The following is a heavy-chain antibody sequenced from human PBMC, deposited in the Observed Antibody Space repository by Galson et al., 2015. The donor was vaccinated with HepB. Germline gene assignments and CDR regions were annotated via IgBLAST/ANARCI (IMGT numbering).Heavy chain of an antibody. V-gene: IGHV1-69*13. CDR2: IIPIFGTA. CDR3: AREGGKSLQQLNPLGV. D-gene: IGHD6-13*01. J-gene: IGHJ6*02. CDR1: GGTFSSYA. Sequence: SVKVSCKASGGTFSSYAISWVRQAPGQGLEWMGGIIPIFGTANYAQKFQGRVTITADESTSTAYMELSSLRSEDTAVYYCAREGGKSLQQLNPLGVWGQGTTVTVSS.